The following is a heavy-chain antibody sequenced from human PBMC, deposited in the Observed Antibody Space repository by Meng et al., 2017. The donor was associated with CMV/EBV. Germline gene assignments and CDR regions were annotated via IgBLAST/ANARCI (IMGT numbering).Heavy chain of an antibody. J-gene: IGHJ4*02. D-gene: IGHD6-13*01. V-gene: IGHV3-21*01. CDR3: ARVGIAAAGKGGFDY. Sequence: VEVVGSGGGLVKPGGSCGVSCAASGFTFSSYSMNWVRQAPGKGLEWVSSISSSSSYIYYADSVKGRFTISRDNAKNSLYLQMNSLRAEDTAVYYCARVGIAAAGKGGFDYWGQGTLVTVSS. CDR1: GFTFSSYS. CDR2: ISSSSSYI.